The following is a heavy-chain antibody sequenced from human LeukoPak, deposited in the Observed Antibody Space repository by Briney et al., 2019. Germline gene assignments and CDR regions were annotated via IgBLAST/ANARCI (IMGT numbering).Heavy chain of an antibody. J-gene: IGHJ4*02. D-gene: IGHD3-16*01. Sequence: GASVKVSCKASGYTFTSYAMNWVRQAPGQGLEWMGWINTNTGNPTYAQGFTGRFVFSLDTSVSTAYLQISSLKAEDTAVYYCARVIDSRVMAPPGLWGQGTLVTVSS. CDR3: ARVIDSRVMAPPGL. V-gene: IGHV7-4-1*02. CDR1: GYTFTSYA. CDR2: INTNTGNP.